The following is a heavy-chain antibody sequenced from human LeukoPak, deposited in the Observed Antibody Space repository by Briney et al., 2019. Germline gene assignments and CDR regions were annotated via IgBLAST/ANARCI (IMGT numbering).Heavy chain of an antibody. CDR3: ARALTISTAPSRYYYYGMDV. CDR1: GFTFSSYG. Sequence: PGGSLRLSCAASGFTFSSYGMHWVRQAPGKGLEWVAVIWYDGSNKYYADSVKGRFTISRDNSKNTLYLQMNSLRAEDTAVYYCARALTISTAPSRYYYYGMDVWGQGTTVTVSS. D-gene: IGHD3-9*01. J-gene: IGHJ6*02. V-gene: IGHV3-33*01. CDR2: IWYDGSNK.